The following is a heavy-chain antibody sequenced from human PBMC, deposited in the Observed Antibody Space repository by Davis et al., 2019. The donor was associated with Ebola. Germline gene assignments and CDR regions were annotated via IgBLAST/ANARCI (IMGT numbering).Heavy chain of an antibody. CDR2: INPNSGGT. D-gene: IGHD4-23*01. CDR3: ARVRSKNGGPPFY. CDR1: GYTFTGYY. J-gene: IGHJ4*02. Sequence: ASVKVSCKASGYTFTGYYMHWVRQAPGQGLEWMGWINPNSGGTNYAQKFQGRVTMTGDTSISTAYMELSRLRSDDTAVYYCARVRSKNGGPPFYWGQGTLVTVSS. V-gene: IGHV1-2*02.